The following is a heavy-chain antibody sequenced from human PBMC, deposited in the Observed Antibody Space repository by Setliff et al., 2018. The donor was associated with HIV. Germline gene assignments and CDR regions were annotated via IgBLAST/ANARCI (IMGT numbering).Heavy chain of an antibody. Sequence: SETLSLTCSVYGGSFTGYYWHWIRQPPGKGLEWIGEINPYGSTNYNPSLKSRVTISGDTSKNQFSLKLSSVTAADTAVYYCARDRRGYYYGSGSCYMDVWGTGTTVTVSS. J-gene: IGHJ6*03. D-gene: IGHD3-10*01. CDR1: GGSFTGYY. V-gene: IGHV4-34*01. CDR3: ARDRRGYYYGSGSCYMDV. CDR2: INPYGST.